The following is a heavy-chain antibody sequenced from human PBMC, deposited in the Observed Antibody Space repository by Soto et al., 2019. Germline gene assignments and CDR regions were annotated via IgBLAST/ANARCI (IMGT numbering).Heavy chain of an antibody. CDR1: GGSISSGGYY. J-gene: IGHJ5*02. Sequence: QVQLQESGPGLVKPSQTLSLTCTVSGGSISSGGYYWSWIRQHPGKGLEWIGYIYYSGSTYYNPSLKSRVTISVDTSKNQFSLKLSSVTAADTAVYYCARGNLLHNNWNYGSNNWFDPWGQGTLVTVSS. CDR3: ARGNLLHNNWNYGSNNWFDP. V-gene: IGHV4-31*03. D-gene: IGHD1-7*01. CDR2: IYYSGST.